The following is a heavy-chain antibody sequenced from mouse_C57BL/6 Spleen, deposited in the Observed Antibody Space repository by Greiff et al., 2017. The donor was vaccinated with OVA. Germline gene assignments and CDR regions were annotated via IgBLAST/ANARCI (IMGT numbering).Heavy chain of an antibody. D-gene: IGHD4-1*01. CDR2: IYPGDGDT. J-gene: IGHJ3*01. CDR1: GYAFSSSW. CDR3: ARHWEGFAY. Sequence: VQLQQSGPELVKPGASVTISCTASGYAFSSSWMNWVKQRPGKGLEWIGRIYPGDGDTNYNGKFKGKATLTADKSSSTAYMQLSSLTSEDSAVYFCARHWEGFAYWGQGTLVTVSA. V-gene: IGHV1-82*01.